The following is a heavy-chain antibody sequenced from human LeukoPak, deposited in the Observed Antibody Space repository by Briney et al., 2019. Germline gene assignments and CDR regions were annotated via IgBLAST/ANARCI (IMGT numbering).Heavy chain of an antibody. CDR3: ARDKDMGAVAGTFDY. CDR1: GYTFTSYG. CDR2: ISAYNGHT. D-gene: IGHD6-19*01. Sequence: ASVKVSCKASGYTFTSYGITWVRQAPGQGLEWMGWISAYNGHTNYAQNLQDRVTLTTDTSTSTAYMELRSLRSDDTAVYYCARDKDMGAVAGTFDYWGQGTLVTVSS. V-gene: IGHV1-18*01. J-gene: IGHJ4*02.